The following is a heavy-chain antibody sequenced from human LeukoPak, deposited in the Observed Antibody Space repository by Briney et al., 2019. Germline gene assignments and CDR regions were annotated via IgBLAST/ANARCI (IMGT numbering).Heavy chain of an antibody. V-gene: IGHV4-34*01. J-gene: IGHJ3*02. CDR2: INHNEVT. CDR3: ASSFCSGGSCYEGHAFDI. CDR1: GGSFSGYY. D-gene: IGHD2-15*01. Sequence: SETLSLTCAVYGGSFSGYYWSWFRQPPGKGLEWIGEINHNEVTNYNPSLKSRVTISVDTSKKRISLKLNSLTAADTAVYFCASSFCSGGSCYEGHAFDIWGQGTMVTVSS.